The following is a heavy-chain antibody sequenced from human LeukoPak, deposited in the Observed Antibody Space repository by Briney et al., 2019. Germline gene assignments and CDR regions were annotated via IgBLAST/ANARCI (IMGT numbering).Heavy chain of an antibody. CDR3: ARLTVTTSSIYYFDY. V-gene: IGHV5-51*01. J-gene: IGHJ4*02. D-gene: IGHD4-17*01. Sequence: GESLQISCKGSGYSFTSYWIGWVRQLPGKGLEGMGIIYPGDSDTRYSPTFQGQVTISADKSISTAYLQWSSLKASDTAMYYCARLTVTTSSIYYFDYWGQGTLVTVSS. CDR1: GYSFTSYW. CDR2: IYPGDSDT.